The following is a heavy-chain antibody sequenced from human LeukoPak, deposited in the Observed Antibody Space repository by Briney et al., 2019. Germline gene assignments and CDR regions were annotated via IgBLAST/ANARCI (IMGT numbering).Heavy chain of an antibody. Sequence: SVKVSCKASGGTFSSYAISWVRQAPGQGLEWMGGIIPIFGTANYAQKFQGRVTITADESTSTAYMELSSLRSEDTAVYYCARDQDYYDSSGYYPPAFDIWGQGTMVTASS. CDR3: ARDQDYYDSSGYYPPAFDI. CDR1: GGTFSSYA. CDR2: IIPIFGTA. J-gene: IGHJ3*02. V-gene: IGHV1-69*01. D-gene: IGHD3-22*01.